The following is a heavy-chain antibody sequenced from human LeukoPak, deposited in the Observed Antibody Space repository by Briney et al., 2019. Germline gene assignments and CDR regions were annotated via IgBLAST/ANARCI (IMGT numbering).Heavy chain of an antibody. V-gene: IGHV3-11*01. CDR3: ARSDYDILTGYPDGVDY. Sequence: PGGSLRLSCAASGFTFSDYYMSWIRQAPGKGLEWVSYISSSGSTIYYADSVKGRFTISRDNAKNSLYLQMNSLRAEDTAVYYCARSDYDILTGYPDGVDYWGQGTLVTVSS. J-gene: IGHJ4*02. CDR1: GFTFSDYY. CDR2: ISSSGSTI. D-gene: IGHD3-9*01.